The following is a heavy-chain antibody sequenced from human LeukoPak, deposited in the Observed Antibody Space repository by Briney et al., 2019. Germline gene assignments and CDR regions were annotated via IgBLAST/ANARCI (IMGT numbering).Heavy chain of an antibody. V-gene: IGHV1-8*03. CDR2: MNPNSGNT. J-gene: IGHJ4*02. D-gene: IGHD3-22*01. Sequence: GASVKVSCKASGYTSTSYDINWVRQATGQGLEWMGWMNPNSGNTGYAQKFQGRVTITRNTSISTAYMELSSLRSEDTAVYYCARGLYYYDSSGYYYYFDYWGQGTLVTVSS. CDR3: ARGLYYYDSSGYYYYFDY. CDR1: GYTSTSYD.